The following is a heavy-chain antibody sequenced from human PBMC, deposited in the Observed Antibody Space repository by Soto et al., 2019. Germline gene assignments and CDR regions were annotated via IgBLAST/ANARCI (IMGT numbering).Heavy chain of an antibody. J-gene: IGHJ4*02. Sequence: ASVKVSCKASGYTFTSYGMHWVRQAPGQRLEWMGWINAGNGNTKYSQKFQGRVTITRDTSASTAYMELSSLRSEDTAVYYCARGLNFYYFDYGAQGPLVTVSS. CDR3: ARGLNFYYFDY. V-gene: IGHV1-3*01. CDR2: INAGNGNT. D-gene: IGHD1-20*01. CDR1: GYTFTSYG.